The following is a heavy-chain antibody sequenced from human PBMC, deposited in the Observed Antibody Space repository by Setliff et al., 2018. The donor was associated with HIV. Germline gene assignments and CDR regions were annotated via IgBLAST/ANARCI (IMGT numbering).Heavy chain of an antibody. CDR2: ISPYSRIT. CDR3: ARGRNYNSGMDV. J-gene: IGHJ6*02. CDR1: GYTFTAYF. V-gene: IGHV1-18*04. D-gene: IGHD3-10*01. Sequence: ASVKVSCKTAGYTFTAYFLQWVRQAPGQGLEWIGWISPYSRITNYAPKFRDRVTMTTETSTNTAYLEVRSLSSDDTAVYYCARGRNYNSGMDVWGQGTTVTVSS.